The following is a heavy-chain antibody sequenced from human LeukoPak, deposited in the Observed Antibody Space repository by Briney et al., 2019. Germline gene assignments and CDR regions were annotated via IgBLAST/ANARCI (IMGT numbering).Heavy chain of an antibody. CDR2: TYYRSKWYN. CDR1: GDSVSSNSAA. V-gene: IGHV6-1*01. D-gene: IGHD5-12*01. J-gene: IGHJ4*02. Sequence: SQTLSLTCAISGDSVSSNSAAWNWIRQSPSRGLEWLGRTYYRSKWYNDYAVSVKSRITINPDTSKNQFSLQLNSVTPEDTAVYYCARLPEDGYNLEIGYFDSWGQGTLVTVSS. CDR3: ARLPEDGYNLEIGYFDS.